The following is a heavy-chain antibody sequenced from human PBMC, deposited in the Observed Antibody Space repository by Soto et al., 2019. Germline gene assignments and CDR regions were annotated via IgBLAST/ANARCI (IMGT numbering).Heavy chain of an antibody. CDR2: ISYDGSNK. V-gene: IGHV3-30*18. CDR3: AKGPRGYSSSWYVDY. CDR1: GVTFISYG. J-gene: IGHJ4*02. Sequence: QVQLVESGGGVVQPGRYLRVSCAASGVTFISYGMHWVRQAPGKGLEWVAVISYDGSNKYYADSVKGRFTISRDNSKNTLYLQMNSLRAEDTAVYYCAKGPRGYSSSWYVDYWGQGTLVTVSS. D-gene: IGHD6-13*01.